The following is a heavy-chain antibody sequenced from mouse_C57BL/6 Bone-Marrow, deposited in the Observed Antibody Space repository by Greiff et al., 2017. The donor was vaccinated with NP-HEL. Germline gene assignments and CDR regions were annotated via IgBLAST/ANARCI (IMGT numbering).Heavy chain of an antibody. D-gene: IGHD2-4*01. CDR3: TDYDYGFAY. V-gene: IGHV14-4*01. CDR2: IDPENGDT. Sequence: EVKLVESGAELVRPGASVKLSCTASGFSIKDDYMHWVKQRPEQGLEWIGWIDPENGDTESASTFQGKATITADTASYTAYLQLSSLTSKDTAFYYCTDYDYGFAYWGQGTLVTVSA. J-gene: IGHJ3*01. CDR1: GFSIKDDY.